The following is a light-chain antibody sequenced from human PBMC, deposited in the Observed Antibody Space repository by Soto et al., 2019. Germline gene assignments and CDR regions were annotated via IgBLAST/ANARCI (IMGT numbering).Light chain of an antibody. CDR2: EVS. V-gene: IGLV2-8*01. CDR3: SSYAGSNNYV. CDR1: SSAVGGYNY. J-gene: IGLJ1*01. Sequence: QSALTQPPSASGSPGQSVTISCTGTSSAVGGYNYVSWYQQHPGKAPKLMIYEVSKRPSGVPDRFSGSKSGNTASLTVSGLQAEDEADYYCSSYAGSNNYVFGTGTKLTVI.